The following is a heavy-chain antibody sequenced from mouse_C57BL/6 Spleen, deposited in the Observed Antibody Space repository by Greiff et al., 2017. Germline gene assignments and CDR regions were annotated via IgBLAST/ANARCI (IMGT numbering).Heavy chain of an antibody. CDR3: GRLYGNYNWYFDV. D-gene: IGHD2-1*01. V-gene: IGHV5-17*01. Sequence: EVQLVESGGGLVKPGGSLKLSCAASGFTFSDYGMHWVRQAPEKGLEWVAYISSGSSTIYYADTVKGRFTISRDNAKNTLFLQMTSLRSEDTAMXYWGRLYGNYNWYFDVWGTGTTVTVSS. CDR1: GFTFSDYG. CDR2: ISSGSSTI. J-gene: IGHJ1*03.